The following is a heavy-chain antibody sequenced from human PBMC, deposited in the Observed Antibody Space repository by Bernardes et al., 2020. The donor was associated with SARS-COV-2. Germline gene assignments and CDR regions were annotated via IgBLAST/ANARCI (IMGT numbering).Heavy chain of an antibody. CDR2: INPNSGGT. D-gene: IGHD3-10*01. Sequence: AQVKVSCKASGYTFTGYYMHWVRQAPGQGLEWMGWINPNSGGTNYAQKFQGRVTMTRDTSISTAYMELSRLRSDDTAVYYCARYDNWNPHTLLWFGDHAGGMDVWGQGILVTVSS. CDR1: GYTFTGYY. V-gene: IGHV1-2*02. J-gene: IGHJ4*02. CDR3: ARYDNWNPHTLLWFGDHAGGMDV.